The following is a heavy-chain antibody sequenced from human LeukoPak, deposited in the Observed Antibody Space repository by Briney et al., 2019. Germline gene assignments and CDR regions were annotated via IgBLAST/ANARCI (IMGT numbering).Heavy chain of an antibody. Sequence: SETLSLTCTVSGGSISNYYWSWIRQPPGKGLEWIGYISHSGSTNYHPSLKSRVTISVDTSKNQFSLNLSSVTAADTAVYYCARRMITFGGVISRWFDPWGQGTLVTVSS. J-gene: IGHJ5*02. CDR2: ISHSGST. V-gene: IGHV4-59*08. D-gene: IGHD3-16*02. CDR3: ARRMITFGGVISRWFDP. CDR1: GGSISNYY.